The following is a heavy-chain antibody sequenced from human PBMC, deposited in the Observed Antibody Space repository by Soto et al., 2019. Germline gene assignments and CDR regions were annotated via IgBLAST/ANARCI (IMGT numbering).Heavy chain of an antibody. D-gene: IGHD4-17*01. CDR1: GFTFSNFA. V-gene: IGHV3-30*03. CDR3: ARRIPVSGPYGASDI. CDR2: TSYDGTDK. J-gene: IGHJ3*02. Sequence: QVQLVESGGGVAQPGRSLRLSCAASGFTFSNFAMYWFRQAPAKGLEWVAVTSYDGTDKNYADSVKGRFTISRDNSKNTLYLEMNRLRPEDTAVYYCARRIPVSGPYGASDIWGQGTMVTVSS.